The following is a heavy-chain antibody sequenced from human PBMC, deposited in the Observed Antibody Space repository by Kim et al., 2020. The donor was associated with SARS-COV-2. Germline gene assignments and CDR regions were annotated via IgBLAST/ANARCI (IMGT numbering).Heavy chain of an antibody. J-gene: IGHJ6*02. CDR1: GGTFSGYY. CDR2: INDSGST. V-gene: IGHV4-34*01. Sequence: SETLSLTCAVYGGTFSGYYWSWIRQPPGKGLEWIGEINDSGSTNYNPSLKSRVTITVDTSKNQFSLKLSSVTAADTAVYYCARGRKRYSGRGVWGQGTTVTVSS. CDR3: ARGRKRYSGRGV.